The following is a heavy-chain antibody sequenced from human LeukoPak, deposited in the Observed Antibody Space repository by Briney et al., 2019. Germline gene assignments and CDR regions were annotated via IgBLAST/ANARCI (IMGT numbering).Heavy chain of an antibody. CDR1: GFTFSNYE. Sequence: GGSLRLSCAASGFTFSNYEMNWVRQTPGKGLEWVSYISDHGKSRDYVDSVKGRFTISRDNAKNSLYLQMSSLRVEDTAVYFCARARIAAPLLDYWGQGNLVTVSS. CDR3: ARARIAAPLLDY. CDR2: ISDHGKSR. V-gene: IGHV3-48*03. J-gene: IGHJ4*02. D-gene: IGHD6-13*01.